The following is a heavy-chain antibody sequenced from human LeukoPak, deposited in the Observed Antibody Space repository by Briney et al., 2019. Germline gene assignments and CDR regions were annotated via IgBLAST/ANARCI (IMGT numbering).Heavy chain of an antibody. CDR1: GFTFSSYS. D-gene: IGHD5-24*01. CDR2: ISGSSSYI. J-gene: IGHJ4*02. V-gene: IGHV3-21*01. Sequence: GGSLRLSCAASGFTFSSYSMNWVRQAPGKGLEWVSSISGSSSYIYYADSVKGRFTISRDNAKNSLYLQMNSLRAEDTAVYYCARGAGKRWLQLDYWGQGTLVTVSS. CDR3: ARGAGKRWLQLDY.